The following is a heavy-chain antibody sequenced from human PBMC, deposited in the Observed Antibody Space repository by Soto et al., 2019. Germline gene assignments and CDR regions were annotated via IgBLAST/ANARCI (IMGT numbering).Heavy chain of an antibody. CDR3: ARTDYDILTGSPRWQFDY. J-gene: IGHJ4*02. CDR1: GYTFTGYY. V-gene: IGHV1-2*04. CDR2: INPNSGGT. D-gene: IGHD3-9*01. Sequence: ASVKVSCKASGYTFTGYYMHWVRQAPGQGLEWMGWINPNSGGTNYAQKYKGWVTMTRDTSISTAYMEQSRLRSDNTAEYYCARTDYDILTGSPRWQFDYWGQGTLVTVSS.